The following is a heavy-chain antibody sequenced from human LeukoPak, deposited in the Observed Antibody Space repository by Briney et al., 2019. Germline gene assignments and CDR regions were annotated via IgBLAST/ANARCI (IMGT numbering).Heavy chain of an antibody. CDR3: AKRGVVIRVILVGFHKEAYYFDS. V-gene: IGHV3-23*01. CDR1: GFTFSSHA. Sequence: GGSLRLSCAASGFTFSSHAMSWVRQTPGKGLEWVSVISGSGGDTYYADSVKGRFTISRDNPKNTLYLQMNRLRAEDTAVYFCAKRGVVIRVILVGFHKEAYYFDSWGQGALVTVSS. D-gene: IGHD3-22*01. CDR2: ISGSGGDT. J-gene: IGHJ4*02.